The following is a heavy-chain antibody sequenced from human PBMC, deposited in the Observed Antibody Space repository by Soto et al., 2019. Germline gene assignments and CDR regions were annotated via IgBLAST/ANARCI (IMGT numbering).Heavy chain of an antibody. CDR1: GGSISDGLYY. Sequence: QLQLQESGPGPVKPSETLSLTCTVSGGSISDGLYYWGWIRQPPGKELEWIGSVYYTGRTFYNQYIKSRFTISADTSPNQFSLRLTSVTAADMAVYFCARHPFTVSAIHFDSWGQGTLVTVSS. J-gene: IGHJ4*02. CDR3: ARHPFTVSAIHFDS. CDR2: VYYTGRT. D-gene: IGHD3-16*01. V-gene: IGHV4-39*01.